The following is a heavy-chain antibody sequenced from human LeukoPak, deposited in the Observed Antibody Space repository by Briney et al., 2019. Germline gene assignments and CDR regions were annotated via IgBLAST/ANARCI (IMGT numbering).Heavy chain of an antibody. CDR3: AKGARWLQPGPFDY. J-gene: IGHJ4*02. CDR2: IGGSGGDK. V-gene: IGHV3-11*01. CDR1: GFTFSDYY. D-gene: IGHD5-24*01. Sequence: GGSLRLSCAASGFTFSDYYMSWIRQSPGKGLEWLSHIGGSGGDKNYADSVKGRFTISRDNAENSLYLQMNSLRAEDTAVYYCAKGARWLQPGPFDYWGQGTLVTVSS.